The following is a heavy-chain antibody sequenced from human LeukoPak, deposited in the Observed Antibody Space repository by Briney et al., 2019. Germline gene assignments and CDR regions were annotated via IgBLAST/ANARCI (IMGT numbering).Heavy chain of an antibody. V-gene: IGHV3-23*01. CDR3: AKDRRWTGELFYQTPDGPLDY. CDR1: GFTFSSYA. Sequence: AGGSLRLSCAACGFTFSSYAMSWVRQAPGKGLEWVSAISGSGGSTYYADSVKGRFTISRDNSKNTLYLQMNSLRAEDTAVYYCAKDRRWTGELFYQTPDGPLDYWGQGTLVTVSS. J-gene: IGHJ4*02. CDR2: ISGSGGST. D-gene: IGHD3-10*01.